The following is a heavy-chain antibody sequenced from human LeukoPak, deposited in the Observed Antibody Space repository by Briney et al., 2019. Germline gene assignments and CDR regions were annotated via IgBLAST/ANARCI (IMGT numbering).Heavy chain of an antibody. CDR3: ARLGHLYYYYMDV. CDR1: GLPFVAYG. V-gene: IGHV3-7*04. Sequence: GGSLRLSCAALGLPFVAYGWTGFGRLPGMGWGGLANIKQDGSEKYYVDSVKGRFTISRDNAKNSLYLQMNSLRAEDTAVYYCARLGHLYYYYMDVWGKGTTVTVSS. J-gene: IGHJ6*03. CDR2: IKQDGSEK.